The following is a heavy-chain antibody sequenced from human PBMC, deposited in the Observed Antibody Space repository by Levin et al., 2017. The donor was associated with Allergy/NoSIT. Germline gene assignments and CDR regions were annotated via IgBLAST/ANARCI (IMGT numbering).Heavy chain of an antibody. CDR3: ARGDSIAASSYYYGMDV. CDR1: GGSISSYY. V-gene: IGHV4-59*01. CDR2: IYYSGST. D-gene: IGHD6-6*01. J-gene: IGHJ6*02. Sequence: GSLRLSCTVSGGSISSYYWSWIRQPPGKGLEWIGYIYYSGSTNYNPSLKSRVTISVDTSKNQFSLKLSSVTAADTAVYYCARGDSIAASSYYYGMDVWGQGTTVTVSS.